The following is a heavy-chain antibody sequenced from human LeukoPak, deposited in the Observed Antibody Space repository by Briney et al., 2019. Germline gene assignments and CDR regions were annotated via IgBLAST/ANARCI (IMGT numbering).Heavy chain of an antibody. Sequence: GGSLRLSCAASGFTFSSYWMSWVRQAPGKGLEWVASIKQDGSEKYYVDSVKGRFTISKDNAKNPLYLQMNSLRAEDTAVYYCARAGGSTVSHSDYWGQGTLVTVSS. D-gene: IGHD4-17*01. CDR1: GFTFSSYW. V-gene: IGHV3-7*01. CDR3: ARAGGSTVSHSDY. CDR2: IKQDGSEK. J-gene: IGHJ4*02.